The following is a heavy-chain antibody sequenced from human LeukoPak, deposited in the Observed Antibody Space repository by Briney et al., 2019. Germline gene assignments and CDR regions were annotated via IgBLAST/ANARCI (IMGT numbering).Heavy chain of an antibody. V-gene: IGHV3-23*01. CDR3: AKDQWVAYCGGDCYSSQDY. Sequence: SGGSLRLSCAASGFTFSSYAMSWVRQAPGKGLEWVSAISGSGGSIYYADSVKGRFTISRDNSKNTLYLQMNSLRAEDTAVYYCAKDQWVAYCGGDCYSSQDYWGQGTLVTVSS. J-gene: IGHJ4*02. CDR1: GFTFSSYA. D-gene: IGHD2-21*02. CDR2: ISGSGGSI.